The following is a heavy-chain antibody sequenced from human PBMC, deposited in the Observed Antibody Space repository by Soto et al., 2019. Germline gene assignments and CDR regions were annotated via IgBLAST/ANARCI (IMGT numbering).Heavy chain of an antibody. CDR1: GFTVSTNY. Sequence: EVQLVESGGGLVQPGGSLRLSCAASGFTVSTNYMTWVRQAPGEGLEWVSVIYSGGSTYYADSVKGRFTISRDNSKNTLYLQMNSLRVEDTAVYYCARVASWGSWRSDYWGQGTLVTVSS. D-gene: IGHD3-16*01. CDR2: IYSGGST. V-gene: IGHV3-66*01. CDR3: ARVASWGSWRSDY. J-gene: IGHJ4*02.